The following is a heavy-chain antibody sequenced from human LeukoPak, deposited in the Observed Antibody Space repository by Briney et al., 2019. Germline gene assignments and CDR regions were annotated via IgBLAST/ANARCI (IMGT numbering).Heavy chain of an antibody. J-gene: IGHJ2*01. CDR2: IKEDGSAT. D-gene: IGHD5-12*01. Sequence: HPGGSLRLSCAASGFTFSTYWMTWVRQAPGKGPEWVANIKEDGSATYYVDSVKGRFTISRDNAKNSLYLQMNNLRDEDSAVYYCARDLGNSQTSPQPYFDLWGRGTLVTVSS. CDR3: ARDLGNSQTSPQPYFDL. CDR1: GFTFSTYW. V-gene: IGHV3-7*01.